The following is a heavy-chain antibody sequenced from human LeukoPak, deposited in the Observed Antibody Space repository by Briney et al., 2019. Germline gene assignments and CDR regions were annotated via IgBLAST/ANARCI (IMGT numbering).Heavy chain of an antibody. Sequence: PGGSLRLSCAASGFTFSSYAMSWVRQAPGKGLEWVSAISGSGGSTYYADSVKGRFTISRDNSKNTLYLQMNSLRAEDTAVYYCAKDSLKKIAVAGWGHFDYWGQGTLVTVSS. V-gene: IGHV3-23*01. CDR3: AKDSLKKIAVAGWGHFDY. CDR1: GFTFSSYA. J-gene: IGHJ4*02. CDR2: ISGSGGST. D-gene: IGHD6-19*01.